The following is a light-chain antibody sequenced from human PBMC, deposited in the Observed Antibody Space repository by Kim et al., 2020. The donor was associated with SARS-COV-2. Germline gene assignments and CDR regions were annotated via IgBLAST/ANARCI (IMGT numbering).Light chain of an antibody. V-gene: IGKV3-20*01. CDR1: QSVSKNY. Sequence: EIVLTQSPGTLSLSPGDRATLSCRASQSVSKNYLAWYQQRPGRDPTVLIYGTSNRATGIPDRFSGSGSGTDFTLTISSLDPEDFGVYYCQQYGSSPTFGQGTKVDIK. J-gene: IGKJ1*01. CDR2: GTS. CDR3: QQYGSSPT.